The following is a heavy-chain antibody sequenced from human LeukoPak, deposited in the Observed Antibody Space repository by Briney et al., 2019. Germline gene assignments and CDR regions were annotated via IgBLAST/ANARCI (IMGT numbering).Heavy chain of an antibody. J-gene: IGHJ4*02. CDR1: GFNVSSNY. Sequence: GGSLRLSCAASGFNVSSNYMSWVRQAPGKGLEWVSVIYSGGSTYYADSVRGRFTISRDNSKNTLYLQMNSLRAEDTAVYYCAKRTSGSSWYSSDSWGQGTLVTVSS. CDR2: IYSGGST. V-gene: IGHV3-66*01. CDR3: AKRTSGSSWYSSDS. D-gene: IGHD6-13*01.